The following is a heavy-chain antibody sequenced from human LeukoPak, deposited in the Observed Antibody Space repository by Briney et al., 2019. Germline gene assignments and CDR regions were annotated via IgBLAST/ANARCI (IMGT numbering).Heavy chain of an antibody. CDR1: GYTFTSYY. V-gene: IGHV1-46*01. J-gene: IGHJ4*02. CDR2: INPSGGST. D-gene: IGHD3-9*01. CDR3: ASTLTVRNYFDY. Sequence: ASVKVSCKASGYTFTSYYMHWVRQAPGQGLEWMGIINPSGGSTSYAQKFQGRVTMTRDTSTSTVYMELSSLRSEDTAVYYCASTLTVRNYFDYWGQGTLVTVSS.